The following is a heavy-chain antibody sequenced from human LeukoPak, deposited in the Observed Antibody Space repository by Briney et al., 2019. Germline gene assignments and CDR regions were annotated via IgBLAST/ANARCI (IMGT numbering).Heavy chain of an antibody. D-gene: IGHD3/OR15-3a*01. CDR3: ARHGTGEYYYYGMDV. J-gene: IGHJ6*02. Sequence: LVKVSCKASGGTFSSYAISWVRQAPGQGLEWMGGIIPIFGTANYAQKFQGRVTITADESTSTAYMELSSLRSEDTAVYYCARHGTGEYYYYGMDVWGQGTTVTVSS. V-gene: IGHV1-69*01. CDR1: GGTFSSYA. CDR2: IIPIFGTA.